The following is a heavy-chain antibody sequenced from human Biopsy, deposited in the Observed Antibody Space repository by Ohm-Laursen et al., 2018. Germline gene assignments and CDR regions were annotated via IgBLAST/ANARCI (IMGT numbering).Heavy chain of an antibody. D-gene: IGHD4-23*01. CDR3: ARDTRWSPYSMDV. CDR2: ISGGGTI. J-gene: IGHJ6*02. CDR1: GFSFSDYH. Sequence: SLRLSCAASGFSFSDYHMSWIRQAPGRGLEWVSYISGGGTIYYGDSMKGRVTISRDNAKNSLYLQMHSLRAEDTAVYYCARDTRWSPYSMDVWGQGTTVTVS. V-gene: IGHV3-11*01.